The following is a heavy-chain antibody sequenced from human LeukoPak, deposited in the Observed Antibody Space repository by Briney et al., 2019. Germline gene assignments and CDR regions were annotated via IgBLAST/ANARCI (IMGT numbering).Heavy chain of an antibody. CDR3: ARGPSGYHNT. Sequence: GGSLRLSCAASGFTFSSYWMYWVRQAPGKGLVWVSRINTDGSSTSYADSVKGRFTTSRDNAENTLYLEMNSLRAEDTAVYYCARGPSGYHNTGGQGTLVTVSS. J-gene: IGHJ4*02. V-gene: IGHV3-74*01. CDR1: GFTFSSYW. CDR2: INTDGSST. D-gene: IGHD5-12*01.